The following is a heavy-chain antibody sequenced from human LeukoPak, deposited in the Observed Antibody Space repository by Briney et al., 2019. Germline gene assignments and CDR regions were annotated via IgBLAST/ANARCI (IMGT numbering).Heavy chain of an antibody. J-gene: IGHJ4*02. CDR2: IYYSGST. CDR1: GFTFSSYS. D-gene: IGHD6-13*01. Sequence: PGGSLRLSCAASGFTFSSYSMNWVRQPPGKGLEWIGYIYYSGSTNYNPSLKSRVTISVDTSKNQFSLKLSSVTAADTAVYYCARASGQQLVRDWGQGTLVTVSS. CDR3: ARASGQQLVRD. V-gene: IGHV4-59*01.